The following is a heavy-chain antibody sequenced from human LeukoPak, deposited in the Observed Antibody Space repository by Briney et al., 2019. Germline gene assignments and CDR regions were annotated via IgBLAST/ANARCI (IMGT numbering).Heavy chain of an antibody. CDR2: IRDSGEA. D-gene: IGHD3/OR15-3a*01. CDR1: GFRVSDYY. Sequence: PGGSLRLSCAVSGFRVSDYYMGWVRQAPGKGLEWVGLIRDSGEAFYADFVRGRFAISRDESENTLYLQMNSLRVEDTAVYFCARDRAALQDWVEFDPWGQGTPVIASS. J-gene: IGHJ5*02. V-gene: IGHV3-66*03. CDR3: ARDRAALQDWVEFDP.